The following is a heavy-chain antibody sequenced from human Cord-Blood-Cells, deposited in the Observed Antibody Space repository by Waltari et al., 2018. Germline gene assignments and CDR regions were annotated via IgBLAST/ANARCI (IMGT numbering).Heavy chain of an antibody. CDR3: ARGSRYSSSWYFDY. V-gene: IGHV1-8*01. D-gene: IGHD6-13*01. Sequence: QVQLVQSGAEVKKPGASLTVSCTASGYTFTRFVIHWVRQATGQGLEWMGWMNPNSGNTGYAQKFQGRVTMTRNTSISTAYMELSSLRSEDTAVYYCARGSRYSSSWYFDYWGQGTLVTVSS. CDR2: MNPNSGNT. CDR1: GYTFTRFV. J-gene: IGHJ4*02.